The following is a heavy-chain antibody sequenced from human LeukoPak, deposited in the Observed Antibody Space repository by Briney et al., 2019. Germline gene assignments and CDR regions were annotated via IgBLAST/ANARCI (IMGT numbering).Heavy chain of an antibody. CDR2: INPTGGST. Sequence: GASVKVSCKTSGYTFTSYYMHWVRQAPGQGLEWMGMINPTGGSTNYAQKFQGRVTMTRDTSTSTVYMELSSLRSEDTAVYYCARDFASGYNWNDVATDAFDIWGQGTMVTVSS. CDR3: ARDFASGYNWNDVATDAFDI. D-gene: IGHD1-1*01. V-gene: IGHV1-46*01. CDR1: GYTFTSYY. J-gene: IGHJ3*02.